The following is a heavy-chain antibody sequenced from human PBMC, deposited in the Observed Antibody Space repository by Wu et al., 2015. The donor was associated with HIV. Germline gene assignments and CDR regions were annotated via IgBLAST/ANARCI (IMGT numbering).Heavy chain of an antibody. CDR2: INPATGDT. Sequence: QVQLVQSGAEVKKPGSSVRVSCKASGGTFSSYAINWVRQAPGQGLEWMGWINPATGDTKFVQTFQGRLAMTRDTTTDTVNLILASVKPNDTATYYCARDWQFQVTFGDFYMDIWGNGTTVIVS. CDR1: GGTFSSYA. D-gene: IGHD3-3*01. V-gene: IGHV1-2*02. J-gene: IGHJ6*03. CDR3: ARDWQFQVTFGDFYMDI.